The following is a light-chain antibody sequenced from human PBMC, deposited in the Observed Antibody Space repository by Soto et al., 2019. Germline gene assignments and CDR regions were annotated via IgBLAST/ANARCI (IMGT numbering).Light chain of an antibody. V-gene: IGLV4-69*01. J-gene: IGLJ2*01. CDR3: QTWGIRGV. CDR2: LNSDGSH. CDR1: SGHSSYA. Sequence: QLVLTQSPSASASLGASVKLTCTLSSGHSSYAIAWHQQQPEKGPRYLMKLNSDGSHSKGDGIPDRFSGSSSGAERYLTISSLQSEDEADYYCQTWGIRGVFGGGTKLTVL.